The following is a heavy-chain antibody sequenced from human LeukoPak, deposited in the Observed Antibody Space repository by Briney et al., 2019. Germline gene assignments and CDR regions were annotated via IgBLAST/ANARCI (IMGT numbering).Heavy chain of an antibody. D-gene: IGHD5-12*01. J-gene: IGHJ3*02. CDR2: IWDTEIT. CDR3: ARGLVLATDDAFDI. Sequence: SETLSLTCTVSGGSIKSYFWSWLRQPRGKGLEWIGYIWDTEITDYNPSLKSRVTVSLDTSKNHFSLKLRSVTAADTALYFCARGLVLATDDAFDIWGQGTLVTVSS. CDR1: GGSIKSYF. V-gene: IGHV4-59*01.